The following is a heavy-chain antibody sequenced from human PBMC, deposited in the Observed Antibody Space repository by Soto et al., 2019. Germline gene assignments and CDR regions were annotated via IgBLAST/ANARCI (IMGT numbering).Heavy chain of an antibody. Sequence: PSETLSLTCAVYGGSFSGYYWTWIRQPPGKGLEWIGEINHSGSTNYNPSLKSRVTISVDTSKNQFSLKLSSVTAADTAVYYCARGRRGRYCSGGSCYPPGNYYYYYMDVWDKGTTVTVS. J-gene: IGHJ6*03. CDR2: INHSGST. CDR3: ARGRRGRYCSGGSCYPPGNYYYYYMDV. CDR1: GGSFSGYY. D-gene: IGHD2-15*01. V-gene: IGHV4-34*01.